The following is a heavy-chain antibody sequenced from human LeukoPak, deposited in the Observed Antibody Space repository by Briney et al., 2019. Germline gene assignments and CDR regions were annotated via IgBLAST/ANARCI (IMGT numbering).Heavy chain of an antibody. CDR1: GFTFSSYS. Sequence: PGGSLRLSCAASGFTFSSYSMNWVRQAPGKGLEWVSSISSSSSYIYYADSVKGRFTISRDNAKNSLYLQMNSLRAEDTAVYYCARGGGMGHYYYYMDVWGKGTTVTISS. CDR3: ARGGGMGHYYYYMDV. D-gene: IGHD5-24*01. V-gene: IGHV3-21*01. J-gene: IGHJ6*03. CDR2: ISSSSSYI.